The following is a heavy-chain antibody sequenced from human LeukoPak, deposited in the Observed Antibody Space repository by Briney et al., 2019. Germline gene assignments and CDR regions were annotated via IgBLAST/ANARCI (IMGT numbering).Heavy chain of an antibody. Sequence: PGGTLRLSCVASGFTFSSHGMNWVRQAPGKGLEWVSGIIPSGHTTYYADSVRGRFTFSRDNSRNTVYLQMNSLRAEDTAVYYCAKDDRWLQFCCWGQGTLVTVSA. CDR1: GFTFSSHG. J-gene: IGHJ4*02. CDR3: AKDDRWLQFCC. D-gene: IGHD5-24*01. CDR2: IIPSGHTT. V-gene: IGHV3-23*01.